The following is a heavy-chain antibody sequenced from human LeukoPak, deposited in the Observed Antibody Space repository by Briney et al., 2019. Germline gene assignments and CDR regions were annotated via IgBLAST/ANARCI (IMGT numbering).Heavy chain of an antibody. Sequence: ASVKVSCKVSGYTLTELSMHWVRQAPGKGLEWMGGFDPEDGETIYAQKFQGRVTMTEDTSTDTAYMELSSLRSEDTAVYYCATRAGYSSNSDYWGQGTLVTVSS. CDR1: GYTLTELS. CDR2: FDPEDGET. D-gene: IGHD6-13*01. V-gene: IGHV1-24*01. CDR3: ATRAGYSSNSDY. J-gene: IGHJ4*02.